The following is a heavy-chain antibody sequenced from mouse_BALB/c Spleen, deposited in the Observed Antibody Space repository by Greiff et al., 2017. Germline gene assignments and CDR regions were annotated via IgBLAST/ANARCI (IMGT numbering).Heavy chain of an antibody. Sequence: EVKLVESGAELVKPGASVKLSCTASGFNIKDTYMHWVKQRPEQGLEWIGRIDPANGNTKYDPKFQGKATITADTSSNTAYLQLSSLTSEDTAVYYCARSGYDYDDYWGQGTTLTVSS. CDR3: ARSGYDYDDY. J-gene: IGHJ2*01. D-gene: IGHD2-4*01. CDR2: IDPANGNT. V-gene: IGHV14-3*02. CDR1: GFNIKDTY.